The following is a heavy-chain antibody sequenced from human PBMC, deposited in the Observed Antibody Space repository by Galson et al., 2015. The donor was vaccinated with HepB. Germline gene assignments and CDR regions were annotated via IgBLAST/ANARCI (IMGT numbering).Heavy chain of an antibody. J-gene: IGHJ5*02. D-gene: IGHD6-13*01. V-gene: IGHV3-11*05. Sequence: SLRLSCAASGFTFSDYYMSWIRQAPGKGLEWVSYISSSSSYTNYADSVKGRFTISRDNAKNSLYPQMNSLRAEDTAVYYCARDLALYSSSWYPEWFDPWGQGTLVTVSS. CDR1: GFTFSDYY. CDR2: ISSSSSYT. CDR3: ARDLALYSSSWYPEWFDP.